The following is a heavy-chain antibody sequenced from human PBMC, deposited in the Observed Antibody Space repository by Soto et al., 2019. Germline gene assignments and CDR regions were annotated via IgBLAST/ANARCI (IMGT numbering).Heavy chain of an antibody. CDR2: IWYDGSNK. CDR3: ARAYGDWRYFDY. CDR1: GFTFSSYG. J-gene: IGHJ4*02. V-gene: IGHV3-33*01. D-gene: IGHD4-17*01. Sequence: QVYLVESGGGVVQPGTSLRLSCAASGFTFSSYGMHWVRQTPGKGLDWVAVIWYDGSNKYYADSVKGRFTISRDNSMNTLYLQVNSLRVEDTAVYYCARAYGDWRYFDYWGQGTLVTVSS.